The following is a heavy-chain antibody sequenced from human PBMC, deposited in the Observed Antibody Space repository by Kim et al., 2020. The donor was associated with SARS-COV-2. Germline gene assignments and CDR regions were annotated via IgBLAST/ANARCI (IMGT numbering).Heavy chain of an antibody. J-gene: IGHJ4*02. V-gene: IGHV3-23*01. CDR3: AKRPPREWLFVY. Sequence: YYADSVKGRFTISRDNSKNTLYLQMNSLRAEDTAVYYCAKRPPREWLFVYWGQGTLVTVSS. D-gene: IGHD3-3*01.